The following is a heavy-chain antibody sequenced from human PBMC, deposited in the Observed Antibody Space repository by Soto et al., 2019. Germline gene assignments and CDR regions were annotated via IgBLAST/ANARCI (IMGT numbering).Heavy chain of an antibody. CDR1: GGSISSGGYY. CDR2: IYYSGST. J-gene: IGHJ3*02. V-gene: IGHV4-31*03. D-gene: IGHD4-17*01. CDR3: ARDARLRWYPGAFDI. Sequence: SETLSLTCTVSGGSISSGGYYWSWIRQHPGKGLEWIGYIYYSGSTYYNPSLKSRVTISVDTSKNQFSLKLSSVTAADTAVYYCARDARLRWYPGAFDIWGQGTMVTVSS.